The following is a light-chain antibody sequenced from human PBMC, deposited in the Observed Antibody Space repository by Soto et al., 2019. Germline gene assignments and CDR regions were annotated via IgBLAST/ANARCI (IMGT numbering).Light chain of an antibody. Sequence: AIHLTDSPSSLAASVGDRVTITCRASHGISSALAWYQQKPGKAAKLLIYDASSLESGVPSRFSGSGSWTEFTLTISSLQPDDFATYYCQQYNSYKWTFGQGTKVDI. J-gene: IGKJ1*01. CDR3: QQYNSYKWT. CDR1: HGISSA. CDR2: DAS. V-gene: IGKV1-13*02.